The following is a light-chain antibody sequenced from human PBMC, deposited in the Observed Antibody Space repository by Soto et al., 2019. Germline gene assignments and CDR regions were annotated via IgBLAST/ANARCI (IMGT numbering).Light chain of an antibody. V-gene: IGLV2-8*01. Sequence: QSVLTQPPSASGSPGQSLTISCTGTSSDVGGHNYVSWYQRHPGKAPKLIIFEVTKRPSGVPDRLSGSKSGNTASLTISGLQTEDEADYYCCSFAGSRILYVFGAGTKVTVL. CDR1: SSDVGGHNY. CDR3: CSFAGSRILYV. CDR2: EVT. J-gene: IGLJ1*01.